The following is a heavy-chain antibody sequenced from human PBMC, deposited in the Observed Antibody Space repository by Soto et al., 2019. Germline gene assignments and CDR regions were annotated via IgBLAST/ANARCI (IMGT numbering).Heavy chain of an antibody. V-gene: IGHV4-59*01. CDR1: NGSIGSYY. J-gene: IGHJ5*02. D-gene: IGHD6-13*01. Sequence: SETLSLTCTISNGSIGSYYWTWIRQPPGKGLEWIGHIYYSGSTNYNPSLKSRLTLSLDTSKNQFSLKLTSVTAADTAVYYCARVGRLITAAGLLDAWGQGTLVTVSS. CDR2: IYYSGST. CDR3: ARVGRLITAAGLLDA.